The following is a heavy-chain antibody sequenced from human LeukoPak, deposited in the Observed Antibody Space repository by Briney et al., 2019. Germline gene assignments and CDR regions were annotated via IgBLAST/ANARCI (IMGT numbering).Heavy chain of an antibody. CDR2: IIPIFGTA. CDR3: ASDSSIVLMVYAPLDY. D-gene: IGHD2-8*01. CDR1: GGTFSSYA. J-gene: IGHJ4*02. Sequence: SVKVSCKASGGTFSSYAMSWVRQAPGQGLEWMGRIIPIFGTANYAQKFQGRVTITTDESTSTAYMELSSLRSEDTAVHYCASDSSIVLMVYAPLDYWGQGTLVTVSS. V-gene: IGHV1-69*05.